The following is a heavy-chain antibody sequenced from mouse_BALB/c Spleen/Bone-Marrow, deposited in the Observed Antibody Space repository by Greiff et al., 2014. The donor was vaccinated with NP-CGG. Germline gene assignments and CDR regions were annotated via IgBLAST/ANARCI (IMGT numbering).Heavy chain of an antibody. Sequence: VQLQQPGTELVKPGASVKLSCTGSGFNIKDTYMHWVKQRPEQGLEWIGRIDPANGNTKYDPKFQGKATITADTSSNTAYLQLSSLTSEDTDVYYCASYYRYSFDYWGQGTTLTVSS. CDR2: IDPANGNT. D-gene: IGHD2-14*01. CDR3: ASYYRYSFDY. J-gene: IGHJ2*01. V-gene: IGHV14-3*02. CDR1: GFNIKDTY.